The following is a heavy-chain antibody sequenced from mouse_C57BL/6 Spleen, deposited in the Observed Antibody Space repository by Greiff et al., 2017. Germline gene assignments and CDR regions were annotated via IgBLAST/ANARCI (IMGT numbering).Heavy chain of an antibody. CDR1: GFTFSSYG. CDR2: ISSGGSYT. J-gene: IGHJ4*01. D-gene: IGHD1-1*01. CDR3: ARHGGVVATDYAMDY. V-gene: IGHV5-6*01. Sequence: EVHLVESGGDLVKPGGSLKLSCAASGFTFSSYGMSWVRQTPDKRLEWVATISSGGSYTYYPDSVKGRFTISRDNAKNTLYLQMSSLKSEDTAMYYCARHGGVVATDYAMDYWGQGTSVTVSS.